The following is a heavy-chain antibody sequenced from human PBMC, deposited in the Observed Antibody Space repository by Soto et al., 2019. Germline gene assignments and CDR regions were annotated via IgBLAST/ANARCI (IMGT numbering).Heavy chain of an antibody. J-gene: IGHJ4*02. CDR1: GGSFSGYY. D-gene: IGHD3-22*01. CDR2: INHSGST. CDR3: VRLDTNDYDSSGYFDN. V-gene: IGHV4-34*01. Sequence: PSETLSLTCAVYGGSFSGYYWSWIRQPPGKGLEWIGNINHSGSTNYNPSLKSRVTISVDKSISTAYLQWSSLKASDTAMYYCVRLDTNDYDSSGYFDNWGQGALVTVSS.